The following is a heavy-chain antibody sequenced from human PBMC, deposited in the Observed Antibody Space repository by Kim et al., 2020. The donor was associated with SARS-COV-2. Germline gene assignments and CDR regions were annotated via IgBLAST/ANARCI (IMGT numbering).Heavy chain of an antibody. CDR3: AKDSSARTRYYYGMDV. D-gene: IGHD1-7*01. J-gene: IGHJ6*02. V-gene: IGHV3-43*01. Sequence: VKGRFTISRDNSKNSLYLQMNSLRTEDTALYYCAKDSSARTRYYYGMDVWGQGTTVTVSS.